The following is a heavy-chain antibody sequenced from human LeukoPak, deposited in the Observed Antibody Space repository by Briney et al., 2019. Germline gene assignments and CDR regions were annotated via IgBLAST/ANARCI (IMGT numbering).Heavy chain of an antibody. CDR1: GFTFSSYW. CDR2: ISGSGGST. V-gene: IGHV3-23*01. J-gene: IGHJ6*03. CDR3: AKDIGFQDSYYYYYMDV. D-gene: IGHD2-15*01. Sequence: PGGSLRLSCAASGFTFSSYWMSWVRQAPGKGLEWVSAISGSGGSTYYADSVKGRFTISRDNSKNTLYLQMNSLSAEDTAVYYCAKDIGFQDSYYYYYMDVWGKGTTVTISS.